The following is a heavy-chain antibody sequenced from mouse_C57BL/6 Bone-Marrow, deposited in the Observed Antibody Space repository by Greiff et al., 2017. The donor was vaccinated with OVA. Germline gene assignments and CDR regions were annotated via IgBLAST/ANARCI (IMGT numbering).Heavy chain of an antibody. CDR1: GYAFSSSW. Sequence: QVQLQQSGPELVKPGASVKISCKASGYAFSSSWMNWVKQRPGKGLEWIGRIYPGDGDTNYNGKFKGKATLTADKSSSTAYMQLSSLTSEDSAVYFCARSGTTVAPYYWGQGTTLTVSS. CDR3: ARSGTTVAPYY. D-gene: IGHD1-1*01. CDR2: IYPGDGDT. V-gene: IGHV1-82*01. J-gene: IGHJ2*01.